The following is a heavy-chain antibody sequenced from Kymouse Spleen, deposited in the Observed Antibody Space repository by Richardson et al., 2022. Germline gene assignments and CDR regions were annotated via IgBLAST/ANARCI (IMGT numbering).Heavy chain of an antibody. CDR3: AKGNGTPLDY. J-gene: IGHJ4*02. V-gene: IGHV3-30*18. CDR2: ISYDGSNK. Sequence: QVQLVESGGGVVQPGRSLRLSCAASGFTFSSYGMHWVRQAPGKGLEWVAVISYDGSNKYYADSVKGRFTISRDNSKNTLYLQMNSLRAEDTAVYYCAKGNGTPLDYWGQGTLVTVSS. D-gene: IGHD1-7*01. CDR1: GFTFSSYG.